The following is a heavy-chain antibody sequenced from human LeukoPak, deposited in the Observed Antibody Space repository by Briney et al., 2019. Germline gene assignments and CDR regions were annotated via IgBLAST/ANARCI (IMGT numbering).Heavy chain of an antibody. D-gene: IGHD1-20*01. V-gene: IGHV1-69*05. CDR1: GGTFSSYA. CDR3: ARDQQSPNWRSGGWYFDL. J-gene: IGHJ2*01. Sequence: SVKVSCKASGGTFSSYAISWVRQAPGQGLEWMGGIIPIFGTANYAQKFQGRVTITTDESTSTAYMELSSLRSEDTAVYYCARDQQSPNWRSGGWYFDLWGRGTLVTVSS. CDR2: IIPIFGTA.